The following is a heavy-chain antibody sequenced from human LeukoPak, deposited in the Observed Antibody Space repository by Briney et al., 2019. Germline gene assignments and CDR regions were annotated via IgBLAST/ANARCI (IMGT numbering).Heavy chain of an antibody. Sequence: SETLSLTCAVSGDSVSSSAYSWSWLRQPPGKGLEWIGYIYYSGSTYYNPSLKSRVTISVDTSKNQFSLKLSSVTAADTALYYCARISPVLLWFGERGGWFDPWGQGTLVTVSS. CDR1: GDSVSSSAYS. CDR2: IYYSGST. CDR3: ARISPVLLWFGERGGWFDP. D-gene: IGHD3-10*01. V-gene: IGHV4-30-4*07. J-gene: IGHJ5*02.